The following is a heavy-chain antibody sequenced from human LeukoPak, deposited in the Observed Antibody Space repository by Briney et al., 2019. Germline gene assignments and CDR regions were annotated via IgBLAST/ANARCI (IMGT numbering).Heavy chain of an antibody. CDR3: AKGDYYGSSFDY. CDR1: GFTFSAYA. D-gene: IGHD3-22*01. Sequence: GGSLRLSCAASGFTFSAYAMSWVRQAPGKGLEWVSTISGSGGSTYYADSVKGRFTISRDKSKNTLYLQMNSLRAEDTAVYYCAKGDYYGSSFDYWGQGTLVTVSS. V-gene: IGHV3-23*01. CDR2: ISGSGGST. J-gene: IGHJ4*02.